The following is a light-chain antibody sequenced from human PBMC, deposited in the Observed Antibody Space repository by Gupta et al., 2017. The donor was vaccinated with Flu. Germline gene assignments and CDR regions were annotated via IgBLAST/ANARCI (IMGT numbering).Light chain of an antibody. CDR3: QSYDSVDRDKV. J-gene: IGLJ3*02. CDR1: SGSIPTNY. Sequence: FMLTQPHSVSESPGKTVTISCTRSSGSIPTNYVQWYQQRPGSSPTTVISEDNQRPSGVPDRFSGSIDSSSNSASLTIAALKTEEEADYYCQSYDSVDRDKVVGGGTKLTVL. V-gene: IGLV6-57*01. CDR2: EDN.